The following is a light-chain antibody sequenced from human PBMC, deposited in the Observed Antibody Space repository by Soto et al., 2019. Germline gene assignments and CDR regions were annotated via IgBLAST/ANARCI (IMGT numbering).Light chain of an antibody. Sequence: DIQMTQSPSSLSASVGDRVTITCRASQIITNYLNWYQQKPGKAPKLLIYAASSLQSGVPSRFSGSESWTDFTLSISSLQPEDFATYYFQQSYSTPCTFGQGTKVEIK. CDR2: AAS. V-gene: IGKV1-39*01. J-gene: IGKJ1*01. CDR3: QQSYSTPCT. CDR1: QIITNY.